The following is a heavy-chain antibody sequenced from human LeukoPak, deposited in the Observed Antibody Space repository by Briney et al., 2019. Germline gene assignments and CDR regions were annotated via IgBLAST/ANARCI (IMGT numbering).Heavy chain of an antibody. V-gene: IGHV3-48*01. CDR3: ARVKGTYFDY. CDR1: GFPLSSYS. CDR2: ISASGSNI. D-gene: IGHD1-1*01. Sequence: GGSLRLSCAASGFPLSSYSINWFRQAPGKGLEWVAYISASGSNIYYVDSVMGRFTVSRDNPKSSLFLQMNSPRAEDTAVYYCARVKGTYFDYWGQGALVTVSS. J-gene: IGHJ4*02.